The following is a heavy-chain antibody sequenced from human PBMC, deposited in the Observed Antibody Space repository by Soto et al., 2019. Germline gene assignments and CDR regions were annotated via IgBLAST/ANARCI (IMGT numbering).Heavy chain of an antibody. D-gene: IGHD1-26*01. J-gene: IGHJ4*02. Sequence: PGGSLRLSCAASGFTLSSYWMHWVRQAPGKGLVWVSRINGDGSSTSYADSVKGRFTISRDNAKNTLYLQMNSLRAEDTAVYYCAREWGPRYFDYWGQGTLVTVSS. V-gene: IGHV3-74*01. CDR2: INGDGSST. CDR3: AREWGPRYFDY. CDR1: GFTLSSYW.